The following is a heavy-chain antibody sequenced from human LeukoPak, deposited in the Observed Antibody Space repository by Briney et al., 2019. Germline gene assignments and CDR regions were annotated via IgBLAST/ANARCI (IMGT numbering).Heavy chain of an antibody. CDR1: GFTFSSYG. Sequence: AGGSLRLSCAASGFTFSSYGMHWVRQASGKGLEWVAVISYDGSNKYYADSVKGRFTISRDNSKNTLYLQMNSLRAEDTAVYYCAKEGHGSSLDYWGQGTLVTVSS. V-gene: IGHV3-30*18. CDR2: ISYDGSNK. J-gene: IGHJ4*02. CDR3: AKEGHGSSLDY. D-gene: IGHD6-13*01.